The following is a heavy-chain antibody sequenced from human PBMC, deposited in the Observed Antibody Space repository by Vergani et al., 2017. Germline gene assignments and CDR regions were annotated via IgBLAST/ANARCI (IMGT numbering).Heavy chain of an antibody. D-gene: IGHD6-13*01. CDR3: ARIRGIAAAEYFDY. CDR1: GFSLSDTRMG. Sequence: QVTLKESGPVLVKPTETLTLTCTVCGFSLSDTRMGVSWIRQPPGKALEWLAHIFSNDEKSYSTSLKSSLTISKDTSKSQVVLTMTNMDPVDTATYYCARIRGIAAAEYFDYWGQGTLVTVSS. V-gene: IGHV2-26*01. J-gene: IGHJ4*02. CDR2: IFSNDEK.